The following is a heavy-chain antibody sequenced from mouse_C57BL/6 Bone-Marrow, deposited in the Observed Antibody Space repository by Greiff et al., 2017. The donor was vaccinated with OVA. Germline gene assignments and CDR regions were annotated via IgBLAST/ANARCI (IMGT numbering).Heavy chain of an antibody. D-gene: IGHD3-2*02. V-gene: IGHV1-26*01. CDR3: ARGGQLRLPY. CDR2: INPNNGGT. CDR1: GYTFTDYY. Sequence: VQLQQSGPELVKPGASVKISCKASGYTFTDYYMNWVKQSHGKSLEWIGDINPNNGGTSYNQKFKGKATLTVDKSSSTAYMELRSLTSEDSAVYYCARGGQLRLPYWGQGTTLTVSS. J-gene: IGHJ2*01.